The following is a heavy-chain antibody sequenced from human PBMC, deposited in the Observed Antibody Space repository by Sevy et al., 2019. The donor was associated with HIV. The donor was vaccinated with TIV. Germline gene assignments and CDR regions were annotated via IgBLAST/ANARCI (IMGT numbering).Heavy chain of an antibody. CDR2: INWNGGST. V-gene: IGHV3-20*04. Sequence: GGSLRLSCAASGFTFDDYGMSWVRQAPGKGLEWVSGINWNGGSTGYADSVKGRFTISRDNAKNSLYLQMNSLRAEDTALYYCAILPPPPCGGDCYSGDAFDIWGQGTMVTVSS. CDR1: GFTFDDYG. CDR3: AILPPPPCGGDCYSGDAFDI. D-gene: IGHD2-21*02. J-gene: IGHJ3*02.